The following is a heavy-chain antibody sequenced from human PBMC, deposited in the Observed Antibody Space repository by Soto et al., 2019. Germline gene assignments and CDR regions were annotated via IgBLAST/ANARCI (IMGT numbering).Heavy chain of an antibody. J-gene: IGHJ4*02. Sequence: SETLSLTCTVSGGSISSYYWSWIRQPPGKGLEWIGYIYYSGSTNYNPSLKSRVTISVDTSKNQFSLKLSSVTAADTAVYYCARHRYNWKTDYWGQGTLVTVSS. D-gene: IGHD1-20*01. CDR3: ARHRYNWKTDY. V-gene: IGHV4-59*08. CDR1: GGSISSYY. CDR2: IYYSGST.